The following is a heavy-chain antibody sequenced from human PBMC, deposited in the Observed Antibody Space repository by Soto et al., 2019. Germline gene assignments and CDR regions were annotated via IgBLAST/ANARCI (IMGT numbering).Heavy chain of an antibody. CDR3: ARRAVVAVTGSLDNWLDH. D-gene: IGHD2-21*01. J-gene: IGHJ5*02. Sequence: SETLSLTCTVSGGSITSYNWNWLRQPPGKALEWIGYVYNSGSTNYNPSLKSRVTISVDTSKNQFSLKVNSVTAADTAVYYCARRAVVAVTGSLDNWLDHWGQGILVT. CDR1: GGSITSYN. V-gene: IGHV4-59*01. CDR2: VYNSGST.